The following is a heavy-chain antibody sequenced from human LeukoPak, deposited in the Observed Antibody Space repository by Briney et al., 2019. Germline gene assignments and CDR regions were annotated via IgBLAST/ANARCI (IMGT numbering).Heavy chain of an antibody. CDR3: AKKEYLQLAVFDY. CDR2: ISGSGGST. J-gene: IGHJ4*02. Sequence: RSGGSLRLSCAASGFTFSSYAMSWVRQAPGKGLEWVSAISGSGGSTYYADSVKGRFTISRDNSKNTLYLQMNSLRAEDTAVYHCAKKEYLQLAVFDYWGQGTLVTVSS. CDR1: GFTFSSYA. V-gene: IGHV3-23*01. D-gene: IGHD6-13*01.